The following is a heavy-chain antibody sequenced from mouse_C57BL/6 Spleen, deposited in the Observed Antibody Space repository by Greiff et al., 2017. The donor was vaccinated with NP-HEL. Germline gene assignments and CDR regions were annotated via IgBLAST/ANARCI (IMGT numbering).Heavy chain of an antibody. D-gene: IGHD3-3*01. CDR2: IYPGDGDT. CDR3: AREGHYGYFDV. J-gene: IGHJ1*03. CDR1: GYAFSSSW. V-gene: IGHV1-82*01. Sequence: VKVVESGPELVKPGASVKISCKASGYAFSSSWMNWVKQRPGKGLEWIGRIYPGDGDTNYNGKFKGKATLTADKSSSTAYMQLSSLTSEDSAVYFCAREGHYGYFDVWGTGTTVTVSS.